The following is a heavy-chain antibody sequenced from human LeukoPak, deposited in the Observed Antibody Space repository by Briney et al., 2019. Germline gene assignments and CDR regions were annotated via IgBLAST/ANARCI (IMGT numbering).Heavy chain of an antibody. D-gene: IGHD1-14*01. J-gene: IGHJ4*02. V-gene: IGHV4-59*01. CDR1: GGSISSYY. CDR2: IYYSGST. Sequence: SETLSLTCTVPGGSISSYYWSWIRQPPGKGLEWIGYIYYSGSTNYNPSLKSRVTISVDTSKNQFSLKLSSVTAADTAVYYCARDVTTGWEDYFDYWGQGTLVTVSS. CDR3: ARDVTTGWEDYFDY.